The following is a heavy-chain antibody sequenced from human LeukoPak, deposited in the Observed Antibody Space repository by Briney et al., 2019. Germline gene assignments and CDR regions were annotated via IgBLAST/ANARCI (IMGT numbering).Heavy chain of an antibody. CDR1: GFTFVNYA. V-gene: IGHV3-23*01. CDR2: ISGSDGTT. Sequence: GGSLRLSCAASGFTFVNYAMTWVRQAPGKGLEWVSFISGSDGTTYHADSVKGRFTISTDNSKSTLCLQMNSLRAEDTAVYLCAKGGYGGNSGRYFDLWGRGTLVTVSS. J-gene: IGHJ2*01. D-gene: IGHD4-23*01. CDR3: AKGGYGGNSGRYFDL.